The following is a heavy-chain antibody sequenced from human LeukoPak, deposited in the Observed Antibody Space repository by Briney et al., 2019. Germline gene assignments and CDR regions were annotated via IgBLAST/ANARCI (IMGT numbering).Heavy chain of an antibody. D-gene: IGHD3-3*01. J-gene: IGHJ4*02. V-gene: IGHV3-7*01. CDR3: ATDRGWRTSGYYLYYFEY. Sequence: GGSLRLSRAASGFIFTNYFMSWVRQAPGKGLEWVASIKHDGSEKYYVDSVRGRFTISRDNTMNSLYLQMGSLRAEDTAVYYCATDRGWRTSGYYLYYFEYWGQGTLVTFSS. CDR1: GFIFTNYF. CDR2: IKHDGSEK.